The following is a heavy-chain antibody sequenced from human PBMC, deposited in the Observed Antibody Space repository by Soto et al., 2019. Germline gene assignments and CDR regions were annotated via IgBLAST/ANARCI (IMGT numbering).Heavy chain of an antibody. CDR3: ARLFRDVYNAVEY. D-gene: IGHD3-3*01. CDR1: GSSISSYH. CDR2: TSNSAPT. Sequence: QVQLQESGPGLVKPSETLSLTCTVSGSSISSYHWSWIRQSPGKGLEWIGYTSNSAPTIYNPSLKSRLTLYTATSKNQFSLRLSSVTAADTAVYFCARLFRDVYNAVEYWGQGALVTVSS. J-gene: IGHJ4*02. V-gene: IGHV4-4*08.